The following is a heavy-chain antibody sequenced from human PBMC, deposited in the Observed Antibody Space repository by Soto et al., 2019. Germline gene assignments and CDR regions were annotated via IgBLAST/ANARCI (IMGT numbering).Heavy chain of an antibody. D-gene: IGHD3-22*01. CDR1: GGTFSSYA. CDR2: IIPIFGTA. V-gene: IGHV1-69*13. J-gene: IGHJ4*02. Sequence: SVKVSCKASGGTFSSYAISWVRQAPGQGLEWMGGIIPIFGTANYAQKFQGRVTITADESTSTAYMELSGLRSEDTAVYYCARASNLYYDSSGYYYLYYFDYWGQGTLVTVS. CDR3: ARASNLYYDSSGYYYLYYFDY.